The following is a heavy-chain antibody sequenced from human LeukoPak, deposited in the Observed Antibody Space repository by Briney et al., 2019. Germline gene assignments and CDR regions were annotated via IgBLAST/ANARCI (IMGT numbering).Heavy chain of an antibody. Sequence: LAGGSLRLSCAASGFMFSNYWMSWVRQAPGKGLEWVSGITWNSDSIDYADSVKGRFTISRDNAKNSLYLQMNSLRAEDTAVYYCARDPGWLRFGGYFDYWGQGTLVTVSS. CDR2: ITWNSDSI. D-gene: IGHD5-12*01. CDR1: GFMFSNYW. J-gene: IGHJ4*02. CDR3: ARDPGWLRFGGYFDY. V-gene: IGHV3-20*04.